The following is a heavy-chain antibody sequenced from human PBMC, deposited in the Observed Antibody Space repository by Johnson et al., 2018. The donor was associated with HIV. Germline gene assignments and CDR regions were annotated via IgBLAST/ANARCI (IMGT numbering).Heavy chain of an antibody. D-gene: IGHD3-22*01. J-gene: IGHJ3*02. V-gene: IGHV3-9*01. CDR1: GFTFDDYA. CDR2: ISWNSGST. Sequence: VQLVESGGGLVQPGRSLRLSCAASGFTFDDYAMHWVRQVPGKGLEWVSGISWNSGSTGYADSVRGRFTISRDNAKNSLYLEMNSLRAEDTAVYYCARAGANYYYDSSGYGAFDIWGQGTMVTVSS. CDR3: ARAGANYYYDSSGYGAFDI.